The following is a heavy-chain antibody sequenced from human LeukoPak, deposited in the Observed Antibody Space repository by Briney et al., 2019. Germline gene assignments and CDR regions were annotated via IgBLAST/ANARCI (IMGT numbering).Heavy chain of an antibody. CDR3: ARDRDDYPYY. CDR2: ISSSSSYI. V-gene: IGHV3-21*01. Sequence: PGGSLRLSCAASGFIFSSYSMNSVRQAPGKGLEWVSSISSSSSYIYYADSVKGRFTISRDNAKNSLYLQMNSLGAEDTAVYYCARDRDDYPYYWGQGTLVTVSS. CDR1: GFIFSSYS. J-gene: IGHJ4*02. D-gene: IGHD4-11*01.